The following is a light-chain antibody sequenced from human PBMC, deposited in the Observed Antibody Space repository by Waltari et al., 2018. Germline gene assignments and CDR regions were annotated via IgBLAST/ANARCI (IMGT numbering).Light chain of an antibody. Sequence: EIVLTQSPGTLSLSPGERANLSCRPSQSVSSHYLSWYKQKPGQAPWLLIYGASRRSTGMPARFSGSGSGTYFTLTISRLEPEDFAVYYCQQYGSSPLTFGGGTKVEIK. J-gene: IGKJ4*01. CDR3: QQYGSSPLT. CDR2: GAS. V-gene: IGKV3-20*01. CDR1: QSVSSHY.